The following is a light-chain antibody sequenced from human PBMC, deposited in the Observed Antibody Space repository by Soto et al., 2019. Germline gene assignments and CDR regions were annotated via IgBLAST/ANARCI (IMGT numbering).Light chain of an antibody. V-gene: IGKV1-39*01. CDR1: QSINTY. Sequence: DIQMTQSPSSLSASVGDRVTITCRASQSINTYLNWYQQKPGKAPELLISVASSLQSGVPSRFSGSGSGTDFTLTISSVQLEDFATYFCQQTHNTPPTFGQGTKVDIK. CDR2: VAS. J-gene: IGKJ1*01. CDR3: QQTHNTPPT.